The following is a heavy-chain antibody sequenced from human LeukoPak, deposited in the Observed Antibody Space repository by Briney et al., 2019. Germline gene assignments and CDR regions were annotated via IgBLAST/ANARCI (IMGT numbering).Heavy chain of an antibody. CDR3: AKANKWELPD. CDR1: GFTFSSYG. J-gene: IGHJ4*02. V-gene: IGHV3-30*02. CDR2: IRYDGSNK. D-gene: IGHD1-26*01. Sequence: GGSVRLCCAASGFTFSSYGMHWVRQAPGKGLEWVAFIRYDGSNKYYADSVKGRFTISRDNSKNTLYLQMNSLRAEDTAVYYCAKANKWELPDWGQGTLVTVSS.